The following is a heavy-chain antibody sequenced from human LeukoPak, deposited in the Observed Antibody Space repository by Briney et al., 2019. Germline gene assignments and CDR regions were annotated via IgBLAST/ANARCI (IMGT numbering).Heavy chain of an antibody. V-gene: IGHV1-2*02. CDR2: INPYTGDA. Sequence: ASVKVSCKASGYTFTETYIHWVRQAPGHGLEWMGLINPYTGDANYTEKFQGRVTMTRDTSGSTAYMHLRRLRSDDTAVYYCARGKSGFSPWGQGTPVSVSS. CDR3: ARGKSGFSP. CDR1: GYTFTETY. J-gene: IGHJ4*02. D-gene: IGHD3-22*01.